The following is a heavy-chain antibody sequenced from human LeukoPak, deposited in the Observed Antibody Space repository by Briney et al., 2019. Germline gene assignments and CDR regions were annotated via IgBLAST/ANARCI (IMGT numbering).Heavy chain of an antibody. Sequence: SVKVSCKASGGTFSSYAISWVRQAPGQGLEWMGRIIPILGIANYAQKFQGRVTITPDKYTSTAYMELSSLRSEDTAVYYCAIGWAGGKGSFDYWGQGTLVTVSS. CDR2: IIPILGIA. D-gene: IGHD4-23*01. V-gene: IGHV1-69*04. J-gene: IGHJ4*02. CDR3: AIGWAGGKGSFDY. CDR1: GGTFSSYA.